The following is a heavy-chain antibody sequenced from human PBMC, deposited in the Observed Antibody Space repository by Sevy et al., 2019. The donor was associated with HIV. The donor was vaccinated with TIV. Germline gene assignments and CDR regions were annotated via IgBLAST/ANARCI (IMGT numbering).Heavy chain of an antibody. CDR2: IKGKIDGGTT. V-gene: IGHV3-15*01. CDR1: GFTFSDAW. CDR3: ITQPPLERWLQIPGF. J-gene: IGHJ4*02. Sequence: GGSLRLSCAASGFTFSDAWMSWVRQDLGKGLEWVGRIKGKIDGGTTDYAAPVKGRFTISRDDSKNTLYLQMNSLKTKDTAVYYCITQPPLERWLQIPGFWGQGTLVTVSS. D-gene: IGHD5-12*01.